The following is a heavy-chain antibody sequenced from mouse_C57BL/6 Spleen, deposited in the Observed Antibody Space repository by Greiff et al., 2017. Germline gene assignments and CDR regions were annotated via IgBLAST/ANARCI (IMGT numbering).Heavy chain of an antibody. CDR2: INPSSGYT. CDR1: GYTFPSYT. J-gene: IGHJ2*01. CDR3: ARSVLLYYFDY. V-gene: IGHV1-4*01. D-gene: IGHD6-5*01. Sequence: QVQLQQSGAELARPGASVKMSCKASGYTFPSYTMHWVKQRPGPGLEWIGYINPSSGYTKYNQKFKDKATLTADKSSSTAYMQLSSLTSEDSAVYYCARSVLLYYFDYWGQGTTLTVSS.